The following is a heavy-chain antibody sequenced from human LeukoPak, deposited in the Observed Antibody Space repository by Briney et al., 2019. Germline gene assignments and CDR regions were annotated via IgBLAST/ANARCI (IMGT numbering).Heavy chain of an antibody. CDR3: AREFGRPGYYFDY. Sequence: GGSLRLSCAASGFSFSDYYMSWIRQAPGKGLEWVSHISSSGSNIYYADSVEGRFTISRDNAKNSLYLQMNSLRAEDTAVYYCAREFGRPGYYFDYWGQGTLVTVSS. J-gene: IGHJ4*02. CDR1: GFSFSDYY. D-gene: IGHD3-16*01. CDR2: ISSSGSNI. V-gene: IGHV3-11*01.